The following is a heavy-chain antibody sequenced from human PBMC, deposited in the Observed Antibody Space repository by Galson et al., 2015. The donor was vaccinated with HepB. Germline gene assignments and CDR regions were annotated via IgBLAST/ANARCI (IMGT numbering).Heavy chain of an antibody. Sequence: SVKVSCKASGGTFSSYAISWVRQAPGQGLEWMGGIVPIFGIANYAQKFQGRVTITADKSTSTAFMELSSLRSEDTAVYYCASKGHYDAFDIWGQGTMVAVSS. CDR1: GGTFSSYA. J-gene: IGHJ3*02. CDR3: ASKGHYDAFDI. V-gene: IGHV1-69*10. CDR2: IVPIFGIA.